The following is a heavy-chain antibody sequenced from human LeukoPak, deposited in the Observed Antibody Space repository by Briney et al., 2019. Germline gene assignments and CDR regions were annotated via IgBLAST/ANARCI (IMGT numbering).Heavy chain of an antibody. CDR2: ISYDGSNK. CDR1: GFTFSSYA. CDR3: ARGGVVPAAILVY. J-gene: IGHJ4*02. V-gene: IGHV3-30*01. Sequence: PGGSLRLSCAASGFTFSSYAMHWVRQAPGKGLEWVAVISYDGSNKYYADSVKGRFTISRDNSKNTLYLQMNSLRAEDTAVYYCARGGVVPAAILVYWGQGTLVTVSS. D-gene: IGHD2-2*01.